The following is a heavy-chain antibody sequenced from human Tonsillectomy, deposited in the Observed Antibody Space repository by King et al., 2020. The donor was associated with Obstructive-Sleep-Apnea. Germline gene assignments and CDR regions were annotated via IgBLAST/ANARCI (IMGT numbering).Heavy chain of an antibody. CDR1: GFTFSSYA. CDR3: ARDRQPWGRTYYYGMDV. V-gene: IGHV3-30-3*01. D-gene: IGHD7-27*01. J-gene: IGHJ6*02. Sequence: VQLVESGGGVVQPVRSLRLSCAASGFTFSSYAMHWVRQAPGKGLEWMATIAYDGSNKYYADSVKGRFTISRDSSKNTLYLQMNSLRPDDTAVYYCARDRQPWGRTYYYGMDVWGQGTTVTVSS. CDR2: IAYDGSNK.